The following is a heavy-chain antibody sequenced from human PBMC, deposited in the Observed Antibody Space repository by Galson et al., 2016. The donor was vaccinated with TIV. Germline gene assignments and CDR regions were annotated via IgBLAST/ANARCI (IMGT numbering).Heavy chain of an antibody. CDR1: GFTVGDKY. CDR2: INWNGNRT. J-gene: IGHJ4*02. CDR3: ARYYYDRDGYSYESRDFFDY. V-gene: IGHV3-20*04. Sequence: SLRLSCAASGFTVGDKYMTWVRQTPGKGLEWVSGINWNGNRTGYADSVKGRFTISRDNAKNSLYLQTNSLRAEDTALYYCARYYYDRDGYSYESRDFFDYWGQGTLVTVSS. D-gene: IGHD3-22*01.